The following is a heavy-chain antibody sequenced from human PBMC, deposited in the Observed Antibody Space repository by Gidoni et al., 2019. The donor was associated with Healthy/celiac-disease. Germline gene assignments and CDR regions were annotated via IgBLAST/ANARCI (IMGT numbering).Heavy chain of an antibody. D-gene: IGHD4-17*01. J-gene: IGHJ4*02. V-gene: IGHV3-23*01. CDR1: AFTFSSDA. Sequence: EVQLLSSGGGLVQPGGSLRLSCAVSAFTFSSDAMSWVRQAPGKGLEWVSAISGSGGSTYYAYSVKGRFTISRDNSKNTLYLQMNSLRAEDTAVYYCAKVRAVTTFLSAVDYWGQGTLVTVSS. CDR3: AKVRAVTTFLSAVDY. CDR2: ISGSGGST.